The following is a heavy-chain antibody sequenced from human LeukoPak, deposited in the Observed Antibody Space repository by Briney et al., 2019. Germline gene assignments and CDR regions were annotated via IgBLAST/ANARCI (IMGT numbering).Heavy chain of an antibody. CDR2: IKQDGSEK. D-gene: IGHD6-13*01. V-gene: IGHV3-7*03. CDR3: AKAIAAAFYYGMDV. Sequence: GGSLRLSCAASGFTFSSYWMSWVRQAPGKGLEWVANIKQDGSEKYYVDSVKGRFTISRDNAKNSLYLQMNSLRAEDTALYYCAKAIAAAFYYGMDVWGQGTTVTVSS. CDR1: GFTFSSYW. J-gene: IGHJ6*02.